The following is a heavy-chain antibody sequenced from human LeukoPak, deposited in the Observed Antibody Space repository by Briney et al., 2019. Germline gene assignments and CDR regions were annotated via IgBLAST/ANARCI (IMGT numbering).Heavy chain of an antibody. CDR1: GFTFSHYA. CDR2: ISSDGTNK. Sequence: PPGRSLRLSCAASGFTFSHYAMHWVRQAPGKGLEWVAVISSDGTNKFYADSVKGRFTISRDNSKNALYLQMNSLRAEDTAVYYCAKGGYYERPWYFDYWGQGTLVTVSS. CDR3: AKGGYYERPWYFDY. J-gene: IGHJ4*02. D-gene: IGHD3-22*01. V-gene: IGHV3-30*18.